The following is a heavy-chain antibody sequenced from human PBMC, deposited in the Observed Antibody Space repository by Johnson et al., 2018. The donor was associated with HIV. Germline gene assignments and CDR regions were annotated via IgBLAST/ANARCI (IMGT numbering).Heavy chain of an antibody. CDR3: ARAIGDGYPGMKAFDI. CDR2: IDTAGDT. D-gene: IGHD5-24*01. CDR1: GFTFSSYD. Sequence: VQLVESGGGLVQPGGSLRLSCAASGFTFSSYDMHWVRQTTGKGLEWVSVIDTAGDTYYAGSVKGRFTVSRENAKNSLYLQMNSLRARDTAVYYCARAIGDGYPGMKAFDIWGQGTMVTVSS. V-gene: IGHV3-13*01. J-gene: IGHJ3*02.